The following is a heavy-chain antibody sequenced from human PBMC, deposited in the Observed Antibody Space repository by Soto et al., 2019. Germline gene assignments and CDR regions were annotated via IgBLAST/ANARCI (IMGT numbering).Heavy chain of an antibody. D-gene: IGHD3-10*01. V-gene: IGHV4-61*08. J-gene: IGHJ3*02. CDR1: GGSISSGGYY. CDR3: AKNYGNAFDI. CDR2: IYYSGST. Sequence: SETLSLTCTVSGGSISSGGYYWSWIRQHPGKGLEWIGYIYYSGSTNYNPSLKSRVTISVDTSKNQFSLKLSSVTAADTAMYYCAKNYGNAFDIWGQGTMVTVSS.